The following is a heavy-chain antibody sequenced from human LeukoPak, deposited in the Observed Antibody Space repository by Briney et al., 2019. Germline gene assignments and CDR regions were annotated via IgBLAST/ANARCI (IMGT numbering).Heavy chain of an antibody. Sequence: SETLSLTCAVYGGSFSGYYWSWIRQPPGKGLEWIGEINHSGSTNYNPSLKSRVTISVDTSKNQFSLKLSSVTAADTAVYYCARGRTMITFGGVIVHWFDPWGQGTLVTVSS. CDR3: ARGRTMITFGGVIVHWFDP. V-gene: IGHV4-34*01. CDR2: INHSGST. D-gene: IGHD3-16*02. J-gene: IGHJ5*02. CDR1: GGSFSGYY.